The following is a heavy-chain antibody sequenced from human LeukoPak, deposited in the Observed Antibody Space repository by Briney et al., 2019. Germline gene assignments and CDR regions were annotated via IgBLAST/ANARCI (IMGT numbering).Heavy chain of an antibody. CDR2: IYNSGNS. Sequence: SETLFLTCTVSGGSISSDYWQWIRQPPGKGLEWVGYIYNSGNSHYNSSLKSRVTISIDTSKNQFSLKLASVTAADTAVYYCATRGYWGQGTLVAVSS. V-gene: IGHV4-59*08. CDR1: GGSISSDY. J-gene: IGHJ4*02. CDR3: ATRGY. D-gene: IGHD3-10*01.